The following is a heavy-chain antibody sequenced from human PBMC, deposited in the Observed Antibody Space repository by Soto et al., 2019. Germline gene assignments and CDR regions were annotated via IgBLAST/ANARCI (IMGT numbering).Heavy chain of an antibody. J-gene: IGHJ4*02. Sequence: QVRLQESGPGLVKPSETLSLTCTVSGASISNYYWSWIRQPAGKGLECLGRIYASGATTYNPSLRSRVTMSVDTSKNQFSLNLNSVTDADTAVYYCARESRSELGPVEYWGQGTLVTVSS. D-gene: IGHD2-8*02. V-gene: IGHV4-4*07. CDR3: ARESRSELGPVEY. CDR1: GASISNYY. CDR2: IYASGAT.